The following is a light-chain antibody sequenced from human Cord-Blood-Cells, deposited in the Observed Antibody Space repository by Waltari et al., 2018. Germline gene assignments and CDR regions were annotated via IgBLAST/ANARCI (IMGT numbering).Light chain of an antibody. V-gene: IGKV3-20*01. CDR3: QQYGRSPWT. J-gene: IGKJ1*01. Sequence: EIVLTQSPGTLSLSPGERATLSCRASQSVSSSYLAWYQQKPGPAPRLRIYGASSRATGIPDRFSGSGSGTDFTLTISRLEPEDFAVYYCQQYGRSPWTFGQGTKVEIK. CDR2: GAS. CDR1: QSVSSSY.